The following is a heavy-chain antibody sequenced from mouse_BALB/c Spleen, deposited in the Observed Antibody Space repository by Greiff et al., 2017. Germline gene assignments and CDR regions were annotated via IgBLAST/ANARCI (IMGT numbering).Heavy chain of an antibody. Sequence: EVKVVESGGGLVQPGGSRKLSCAASGFTFSSFGMHWVRQAPEKGLEWVAYISSGSSTIYYADTVKGRFTISRDNPKNTLFLQMTSLRSEDTAMYYCERREDYDWFAYWGQGTLVTVSA. CDR2: ISSGSSTI. CDR1: GFTFSSFG. V-gene: IGHV5-17*02. J-gene: IGHJ3*01. D-gene: IGHD2-4*01. CDR3: ERREDYDWFAY.